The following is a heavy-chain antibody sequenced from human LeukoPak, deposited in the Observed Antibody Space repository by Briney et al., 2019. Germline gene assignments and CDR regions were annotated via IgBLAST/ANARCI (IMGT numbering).Heavy chain of an antibody. CDR3: ARGQYSV. CDR1: GGSFSGYY. CDR2: IDHSGST. D-gene: IGHD2-21*01. V-gene: IGHV4-34*01. Sequence: SETLSLTCAVYGGSFSGYYWSWIRQPPGKGLEWIGEIDHSGSTNYNPSLKSRVTISIDTSKNQFSLKLTSVTAADTAVYYRARGQYSVWGQGTLVTISS. J-gene: IGHJ4*02.